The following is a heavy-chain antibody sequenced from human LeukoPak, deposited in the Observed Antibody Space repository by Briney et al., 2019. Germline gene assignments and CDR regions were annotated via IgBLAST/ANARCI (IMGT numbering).Heavy chain of an antibody. D-gene: IGHD5-12*01. CDR3: ARGPSGYHNT. V-gene: IGHV3-9*01. Sequence: GGSLRLSCAASGFTFDDYAMHWVRQAPGKGLEWVSGISWNSGSIGYADSVKGRFTISRDNSKNTLYLQMNSLRAEDTAVYYCARGPSGYHNTGGQGTLVTASS. CDR2: ISWNSGSI. J-gene: IGHJ4*02. CDR1: GFTFDDYA.